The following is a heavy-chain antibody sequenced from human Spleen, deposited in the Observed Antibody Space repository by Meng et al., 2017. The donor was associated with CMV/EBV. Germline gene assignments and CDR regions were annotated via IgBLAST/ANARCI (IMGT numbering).Heavy chain of an antibody. CDR2: ISSSGSTI. D-gene: IGHD5/OR15-5a*01. V-gene: IGHV3-11*04. J-gene: IGHJ1*01. CDR3: ARDVSTLTTTEYFQH. CDR1: GFSFSYYY. Sequence: SGFSFSYYYMSWIRQAPGKGLEWISYISSSGSTIKYADSVKGRITISRDNAKNSLYLQMNSLRAEDTAVYYCARDVSTLTTTEYFQHWGQGTLVTVSS.